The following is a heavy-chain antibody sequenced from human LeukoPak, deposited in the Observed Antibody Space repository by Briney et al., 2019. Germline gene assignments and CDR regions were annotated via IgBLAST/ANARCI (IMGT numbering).Heavy chain of an antibody. CDR2: INAGNGKT. D-gene: IGHD3-22*01. CDR3: ARGGYDSSGYLYYFDY. V-gene: IGHV1-3*01. Sequence: ASVKVSCKASGYTFTSYAMHWVRQAPGQRLEWMGWINAGNGKTKYSQKFQGRVTMTRNTSISTAYMELSSLRSEDTAVYYCARGGYDSSGYLYYFDYWGQGTLVTVSS. J-gene: IGHJ4*02. CDR1: GYTFTSYA.